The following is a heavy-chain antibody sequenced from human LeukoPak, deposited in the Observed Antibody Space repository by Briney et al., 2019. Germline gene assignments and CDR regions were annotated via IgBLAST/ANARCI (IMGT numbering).Heavy chain of an antibody. V-gene: IGHV3-48*03. CDR1: GFTFSSYE. CDR3: AKSGYNRFDY. Sequence: GGSLRLSCGASGFTFSSYEMNWVRQAPGKGLEWISYISCNNYTIYYADSVKGRFTISRDNAKNSLSLQMNSLRDEDTAVYYCAKSGYNRFDYWGQGTLVTVSS. CDR2: ISCNNYTI. D-gene: IGHD5-24*01. J-gene: IGHJ4*02.